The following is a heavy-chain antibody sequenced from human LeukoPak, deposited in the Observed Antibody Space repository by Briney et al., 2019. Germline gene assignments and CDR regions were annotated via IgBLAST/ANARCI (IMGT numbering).Heavy chain of an antibody. CDR1: GFTFSRYW. CDR2: INQDESAK. CDR3: AKDSVDVVVVAATHRGDAFDI. J-gene: IGHJ3*02. V-gene: IGHV3-7*01. Sequence: GGSLRLSCAASGFTFSRYWMSWVRQAPGKGLEWVASINQDESAKFYVDSVKGRFTISRDNAKNSLYLQMNSLRAEDTAVYYCAKDSVDVVVVAATHRGDAFDIWGQGTMVTVSS. D-gene: IGHD2-15*01.